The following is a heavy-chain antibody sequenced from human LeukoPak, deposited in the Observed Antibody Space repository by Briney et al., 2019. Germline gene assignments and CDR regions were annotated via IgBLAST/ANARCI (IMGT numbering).Heavy chain of an antibody. J-gene: IGHJ4*02. D-gene: IGHD3-10*01. CDR1: GYIFTSYG. Sequence: ASVKVSCKPSGYIFTSYGISWVRQAPGQGLEWMGWISAYNGNTNYAQKLQGRVTMTTDTSTSTAYMELRSLRSDDTAVYYCARAWGGFGELSEVFDYWGQGTLVTVSS. CDR3: ARAWGGFGELSEVFDY. CDR2: ISAYNGNT. V-gene: IGHV1-18*01.